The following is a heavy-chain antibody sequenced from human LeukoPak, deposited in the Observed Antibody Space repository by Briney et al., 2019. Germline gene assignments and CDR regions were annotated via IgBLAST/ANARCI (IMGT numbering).Heavy chain of an antibody. D-gene: IGHD1-26*01. CDR2: IYTSGST. Sequence: SSETLSLTCTVSGGSTSSYYWSWIRQPAGKGLEWIGRIYTSGSTNYNPSLRSRVTTSVDMSKNQFSLRLTSVTAADTAVYYCARNRPIMGITDAFDVWGQGTMVTVSS. V-gene: IGHV4-4*07. CDR3: ARNRPIMGITDAFDV. CDR1: GGSTSSYY. J-gene: IGHJ3*01.